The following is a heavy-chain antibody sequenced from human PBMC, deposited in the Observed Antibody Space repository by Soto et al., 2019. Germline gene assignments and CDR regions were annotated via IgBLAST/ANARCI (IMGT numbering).Heavy chain of an antibody. CDR1: GFTFSSYS. Sequence: GGSLRLSCAASGFTFSSYSMNWVRQAPGKGLEWVSYISSSSSTIYYADSVKGRFTISRDNAKNSLYLQMNSLRAEETAVYYCARGSGAFDYWGQGTLVTVSS. CDR2: ISSSSSTI. J-gene: IGHJ4*02. D-gene: IGHD6-19*01. V-gene: IGHV3-48*01. CDR3: ARGSGAFDY.